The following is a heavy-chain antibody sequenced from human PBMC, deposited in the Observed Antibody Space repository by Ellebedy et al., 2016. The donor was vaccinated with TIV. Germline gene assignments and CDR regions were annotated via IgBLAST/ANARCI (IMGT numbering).Heavy chain of an antibody. CDR2: IHYSGRT. CDR1: DDSISTHH. J-gene: IGHJ4*02. Sequence: MPSETLSLTCTVSDDSISTHHWTWIRQAPGRGLEWIGYIHYSGRTNYSPSLKSRVTMSVDTSKNHFSLKLRSVTAADTAVYYCGWDCSSTSCRGGYWGRGTLVTVSS. D-gene: IGHD2-2*01. V-gene: IGHV4-59*08. CDR3: GWDCSSTSCRGGY.